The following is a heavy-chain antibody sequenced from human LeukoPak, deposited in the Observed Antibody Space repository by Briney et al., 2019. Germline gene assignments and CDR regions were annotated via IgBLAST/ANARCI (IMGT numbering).Heavy chain of an antibody. V-gene: IGHV3-23*01. CDR2: VSGSGGST. J-gene: IGHJ4*02. CDR3: AREDCDY. Sequence: GGSLRLSCAASGFTFSNFAMTWVRQAPGKGLEWVSGVSGSGGSTYYADSVKGRFTISRDNSKNTLYLQMNSLKASDTAMYYCAREDCDYWGQGTLVTVSS. CDR1: GFTFSNFA.